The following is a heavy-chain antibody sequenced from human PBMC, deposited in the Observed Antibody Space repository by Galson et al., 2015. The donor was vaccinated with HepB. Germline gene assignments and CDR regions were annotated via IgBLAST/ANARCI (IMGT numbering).Heavy chain of an antibody. Sequence: SLRLSCAASGFTFSRYSMNWVRQAPGKGLEWVSSISSSSSYIYYADSVKGRFTISRDNAKNSLYLQMNSLRAEDTAVYYCARAVGYCSGGSCYPPGLFDYWGQGTLVTVSS. CDR2: ISSSSSYI. CDR1: GFTFSRYS. CDR3: ARAVGYCSGGSCYPPGLFDY. D-gene: IGHD2-15*01. J-gene: IGHJ4*02. V-gene: IGHV3-21*01.